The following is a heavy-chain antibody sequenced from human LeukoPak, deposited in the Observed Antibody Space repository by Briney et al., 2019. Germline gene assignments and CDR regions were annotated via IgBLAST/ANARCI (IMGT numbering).Heavy chain of an antibody. J-gene: IGHJ5*02. CDR1: GGSISSGDYY. V-gene: IGHV4-30-4*01. D-gene: IGHD3-22*01. CDR2: TYYSGST. CDR3: ARPYYYDSRIDP. Sequence: SETLSLTCTVSGGSISSGDYYWSWIRQPPGKGLEWIGYTYYSGSTYYNPSLKNRVSISVDTSKNQFPLNLSSVTAADTAVYYCARPYYYDSRIDPWGQGTQVTVSS.